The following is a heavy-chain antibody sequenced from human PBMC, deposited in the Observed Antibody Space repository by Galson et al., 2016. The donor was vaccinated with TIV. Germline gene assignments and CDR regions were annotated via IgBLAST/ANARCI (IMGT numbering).Heavy chain of an antibody. V-gene: IGHV3-30*04. J-gene: IGHJ6*03. D-gene: IGHD4-17*01. CDR1: GFTFNNSA. CDR2: ISYDGNNK. CDR3: ARGEGDYCYYYFYDMGV. Sequence: SLRLSCAASGFTFNNSAIHWVRQAPGRGLEWVAVISYDGNNKYYADSVKGRFTLSRDNSKNTLYLQMNSLKTEDTAVYYCARGEGDYCYYYFYDMGVWGKGTTVTVSS.